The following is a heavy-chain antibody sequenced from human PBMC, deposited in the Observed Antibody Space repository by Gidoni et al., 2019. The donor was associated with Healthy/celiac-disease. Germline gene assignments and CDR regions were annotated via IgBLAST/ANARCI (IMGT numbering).Heavy chain of an antibody. CDR3: ARVPLCGGDCYPDY. J-gene: IGHJ4*02. CDR1: GGPISSGGYY. D-gene: IGHD2-21*02. V-gene: IGHV4-31*03. CDR2: IYYSGST. Sequence: QVQLQESGPGLVKPSPTLSLTCPVSGGPISSGGYYWSWIRQHPGKGLEWIGYIYYSGSTYYNPSLKSRVTISVDTSKNQFSLKLSSVTAADTAVYYCARVPLCGGDCYPDYWGQGTLVTVSS.